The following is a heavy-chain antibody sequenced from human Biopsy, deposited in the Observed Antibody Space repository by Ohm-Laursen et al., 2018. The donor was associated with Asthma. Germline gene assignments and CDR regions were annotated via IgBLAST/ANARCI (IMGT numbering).Heavy chain of an antibody. CDR1: GFAVSRDH. Sequence: SLRLSCSAPGFAVSRDHMFWVRQAPGKGLEWVSVIYSGGTLHTADYVRGRFTISRDYSKNTLYLQMHSLRAEDTAVYYCARGDSSNWSHYYFDYWGQGTLITVSS. J-gene: IGHJ4*02. D-gene: IGHD3-22*01. V-gene: IGHV3-53*01. CDR2: IYSGGTL. CDR3: ARGDSSNWSHYYFDY.